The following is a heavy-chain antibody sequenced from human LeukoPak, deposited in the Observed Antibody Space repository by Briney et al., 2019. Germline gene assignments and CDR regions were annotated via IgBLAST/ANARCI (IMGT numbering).Heavy chain of an antibody. V-gene: IGHV1-69*02. D-gene: IGHD6-13*01. CDR3: ARSKSAAGTGVDY. Sequence: ASVKVSCKASGYTFTGYYMHWVRQAPGQGLEWMGRIIPILGIANYAQKFQGRVTITADKSTSTAYMELSSLRSEDTAVYYCARSKSAAGTGVDYWGQGTLVTVSS. J-gene: IGHJ4*02. CDR2: IIPILGIA. CDR1: GYTFTGYY.